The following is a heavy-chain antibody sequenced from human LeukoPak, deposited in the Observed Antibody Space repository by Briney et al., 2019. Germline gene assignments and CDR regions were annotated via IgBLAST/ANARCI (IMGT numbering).Heavy chain of an antibody. CDR1: GGSISSSSYY. V-gene: IGHV4-39*01. CDR2: VYDSGST. Sequence: SETLSLTCTVSGGSISSSSYYWGWIRQPPGKGLEWIGSVYDSGSTYYNPSLKSRVTISVDTSKNQFSLKLSSVTAADTAVYYCARTPRIPYDFWSGYTVYFAYWRQGTLVTVSS. CDR3: ARTPRIPYDFWSGYTVYFAY. J-gene: IGHJ4*02. D-gene: IGHD3-3*01.